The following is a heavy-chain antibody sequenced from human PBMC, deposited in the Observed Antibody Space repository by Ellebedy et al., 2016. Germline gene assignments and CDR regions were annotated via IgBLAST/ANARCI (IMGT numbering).Heavy chain of an antibody. Sequence: GESLKISCLVSGFSVSSNDMSWVRQAPGKGLELVSLLYGGGASYYAESVEGRFTISRDTSEKTLYLQMSGLGAEDTAVYYCVTRHNGAFDFWGQGTMVTVSS. D-gene: IGHD1-14*01. CDR3: VTRHNGAFDF. CDR1: GFSVSSND. CDR2: LYGGGAS. J-gene: IGHJ3*01. V-gene: IGHV3-53*01.